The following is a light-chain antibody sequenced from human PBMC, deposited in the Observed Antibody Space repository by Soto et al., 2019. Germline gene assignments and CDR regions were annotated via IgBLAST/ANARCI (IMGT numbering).Light chain of an antibody. CDR1: QSVSSN. Sequence: EIVMTQSPATLSVSPGERVTLSCRASQSVSSNLAWYQRKPGQAPRRLIYGASTRAPGIPARFSASGSGTEFTLTISSLQSEDFAVYFCQQYNNGPPDTFGQGTRLEIK. CDR3: QQYNNGPPDT. V-gene: IGKV3-15*01. J-gene: IGKJ5*01. CDR2: GAS.